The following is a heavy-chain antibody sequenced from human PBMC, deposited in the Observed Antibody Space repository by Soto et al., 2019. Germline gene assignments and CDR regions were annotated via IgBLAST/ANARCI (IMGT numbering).Heavy chain of an antibody. CDR3: ARDLNYYDSSGYAQWY. CDR1: GFTFSSYS. CDR2: ISSSSSTI. J-gene: IGHJ4*02. Sequence: GGSLRLSCAASGFTFSSYSMNWVRQAPGKGLECVSYISSSSSTIYYADSVKGRFTISRDNANNSLYLQMNSLRDEDTAVYYCARDLNYYDSSGYAQWYWGQGTLVTVSS. D-gene: IGHD3-22*01. V-gene: IGHV3-48*02.